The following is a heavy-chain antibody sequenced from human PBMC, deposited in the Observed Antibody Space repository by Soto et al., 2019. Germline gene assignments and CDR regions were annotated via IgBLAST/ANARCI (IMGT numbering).Heavy chain of an antibody. V-gene: IGHV1-58*01. CDR2: IIVGRGLT. CDR3: AADLYSGGSCCSFDI. J-gene: IGHJ3*02. Sequence: ASVKVSCKTSGFTFSNSAVQWVRQSRGQLLEWIGWIIVGRGLTNSAQNLQERITITRDMSTSTAYMEVSSLRSEDTAVYYCAADLYSGGSCCSFDIWGQGTTVTVSS. D-gene: IGHD2-15*01. CDR1: GFTFSNSA.